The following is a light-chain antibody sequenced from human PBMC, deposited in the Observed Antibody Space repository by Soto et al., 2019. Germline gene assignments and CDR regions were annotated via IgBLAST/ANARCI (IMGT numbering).Light chain of an antibody. CDR1: QNIVNW. J-gene: IGKJ1*01. Sequence: DIQMTQSPSTLSASVGDRVTITCRASQNIVNWLAWYQQKPGKAPKLLIYDASSLERGVPSRFSGSGSGTEFTLTISSLQPDDFATYNCQQCHSFPRTFGQGTKVEFK. V-gene: IGKV1-5*01. CDR2: DAS. CDR3: QQCHSFPRT.